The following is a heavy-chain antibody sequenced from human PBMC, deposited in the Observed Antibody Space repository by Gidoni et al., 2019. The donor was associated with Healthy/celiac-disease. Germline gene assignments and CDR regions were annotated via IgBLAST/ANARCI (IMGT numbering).Heavy chain of an antibody. CDR1: GGSISSGGYY. D-gene: IGHD3-22*01. CDR3: ARDQPDSSGYCGCFDY. CDR2: IYYSGST. V-gene: IGHV4-31*03. J-gene: IGHJ4*02. Sequence: QVQLQESGPGLVKPSQTLSLTCTVSGGSISSGGYYWSWIRQHPGKGLEWIGYIYYSGSTYYNPSLKSRVTISVDTSKNQFSLKLSSVTAADTAVYYCARDQPDSSGYCGCFDYWGQGTLVTVSS.